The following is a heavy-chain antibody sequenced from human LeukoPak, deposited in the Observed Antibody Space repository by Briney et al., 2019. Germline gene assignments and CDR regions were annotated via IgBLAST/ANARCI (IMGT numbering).Heavy chain of an antibody. J-gene: IGHJ4*02. D-gene: IGHD3-3*01. V-gene: IGHV1-2*06. CDR2: MNPTSGET. CDR3: ARLSGYSSHY. Sequence: GASVKVSCKASGYTFTVYWLHWVRQAPGQGLGWMGRMNPTSGETDYAPKFQGRVTMTRDTSISTAFMELSSLKSDDTAVYFCARLSGYSSHYWGQGTLVTVSS. CDR1: GYTFTVYW.